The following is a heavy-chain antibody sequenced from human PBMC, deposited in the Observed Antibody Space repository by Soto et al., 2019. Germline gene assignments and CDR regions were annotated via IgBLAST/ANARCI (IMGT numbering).Heavy chain of an antibody. CDR3: ARISYYDFWSGDDY. V-gene: IGHV3-74*01. D-gene: IGHD3-3*01. CDR2: INSDGSST. J-gene: IGHJ4*02. Sequence: EVQLVESGGGLVQPGGSLRLSCAASGFTFSSYWMHWVRQAPGKGLVWVSRINSDGSSTSYADSVKGRFTISRDSAKNTLYLQMNSLRAEDTAVYYCARISYYDFWSGDDYWGQGTLVTVSS. CDR1: GFTFSSYW.